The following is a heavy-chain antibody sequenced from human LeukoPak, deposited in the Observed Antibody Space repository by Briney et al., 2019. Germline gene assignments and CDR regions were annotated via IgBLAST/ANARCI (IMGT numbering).Heavy chain of an antibody. Sequence: APVKVSCKASDYTFTTYGISWVRQAPGQGLEWMGWISPYSGSTFYAQKLQGRLTMTTDTSTSTAYMELRSLRSDDTAVYYCARFFTADNVVDYWGQGTLVTVS. CDR3: ARFFTADNVVDY. V-gene: IGHV1-18*01. CDR1: DYTFTTYG. J-gene: IGHJ4*02. CDR2: ISPYSGST. D-gene: IGHD1-1*01.